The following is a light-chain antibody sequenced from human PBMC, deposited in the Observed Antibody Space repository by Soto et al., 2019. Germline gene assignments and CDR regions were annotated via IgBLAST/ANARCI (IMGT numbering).Light chain of an antibody. Sequence: QSALTQPASVSGSPGQSITISCTGTSSDVGGYNYVSWYQQHPGKAPKLMIYEVSNRPSGVSNRFSGSKSGNTASLTISGLHAEDEADYYCRSYTRSSTLVFGTGTKVT. V-gene: IGLV2-14*01. CDR3: RSYTRSSTLV. J-gene: IGLJ1*01. CDR2: EVS. CDR1: SSDVGGYNY.